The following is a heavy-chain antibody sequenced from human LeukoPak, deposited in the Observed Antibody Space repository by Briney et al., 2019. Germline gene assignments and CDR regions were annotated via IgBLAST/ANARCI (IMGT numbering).Heavy chain of an antibody. V-gene: IGHV4-31*03. Sequence: SSETLSLTCTVSGGSISSGGYYWSWIRQHPGKGLEWIGYIYYSGSTYYNPSLKSRVTISVDTSKNQFSLKLSSVTAADTAVYYCARATPNWFDPWGQGTLVTVSS. CDR3: ARATPNWFDP. D-gene: IGHD2-15*01. CDR1: GGSISSGGYY. CDR2: IYYSGST. J-gene: IGHJ5*02.